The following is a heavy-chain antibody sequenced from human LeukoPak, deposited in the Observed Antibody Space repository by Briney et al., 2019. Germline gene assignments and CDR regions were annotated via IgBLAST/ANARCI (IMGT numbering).Heavy chain of an antibody. D-gene: IGHD5-18*01. Sequence: GASVKVSCKASGYTFTSYYMHWVRQAPGQGLEGVGIINPSGGSTSYAQKFQGRVTMTRDMSTSTVYMELSRLRSDDTAVYYCARSSYGYWDYYYYMDVWGKGTTVTVSS. CDR1: GYTFTSYY. CDR3: ARSSYGYWDYYYYMDV. V-gene: IGHV1-46*01. CDR2: INPSGGST. J-gene: IGHJ6*03.